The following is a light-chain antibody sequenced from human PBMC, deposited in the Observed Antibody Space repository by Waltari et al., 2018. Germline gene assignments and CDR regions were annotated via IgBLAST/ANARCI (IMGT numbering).Light chain of an antibody. CDR3: CSYAGSSTFV. J-gene: IGLJ1*01. V-gene: IGLV2-23*01. CDR2: EGN. Sequence: QSALTQPASVSGSPGQSITISCTGTSSDVGSYNLVSWYPHHPGKAPKLMIYEGNKRASGVSNRFAGSKSGNTACLTISGLQAEDEADYYCCSYAGSSTFVFGTGTKATVL. CDR1: SSDVGSYNL.